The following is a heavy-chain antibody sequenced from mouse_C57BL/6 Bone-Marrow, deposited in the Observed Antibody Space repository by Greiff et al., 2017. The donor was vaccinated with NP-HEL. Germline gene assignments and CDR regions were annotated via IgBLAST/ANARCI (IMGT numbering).Heavy chain of an antibody. D-gene: IGHD2-12*01. J-gene: IGHJ4*01. Sequence: EVKLMESGGGLVQSGRSLRLSCATSGFTFSDFYMEWVRQAPGKGLEWIAASRNKANDYTTEYSASVKGRFIVSRDTSQSILYLQMNALRAEDTAIYYCARDARYSPYAMDYWGQGTSVTVSS. CDR1: GFTFSDFY. V-gene: IGHV7-1*01. CDR3: ARDARYSPYAMDY. CDR2: SRNKANDYTT.